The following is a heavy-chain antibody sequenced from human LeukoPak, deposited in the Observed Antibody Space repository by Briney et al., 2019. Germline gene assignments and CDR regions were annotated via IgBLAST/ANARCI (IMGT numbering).Heavy chain of an antibody. CDR1: GYTFTGYY. D-gene: IGHD3-16*02. J-gene: IGHJ4*02. Sequence: ASVKVSCKASGYTFTGYYIHWVRQAPGQGLEWMGWINPNSGVTYYAQKFQGRVSMTRDTSISTAYMEVSRLRPDDSALYYCARLSTPNLYYFDYWGQGTLVTVSS. CDR2: INPNSGVT. V-gene: IGHV1-2*02. CDR3: ARLSTPNLYYFDY.